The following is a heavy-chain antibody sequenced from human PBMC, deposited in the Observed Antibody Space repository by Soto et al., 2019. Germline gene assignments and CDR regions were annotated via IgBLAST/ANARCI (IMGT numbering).Heavy chain of an antibody. CDR3: AKDEIVVVTAIHDY. D-gene: IGHD2-21*02. V-gene: IGHV3-23*01. CDR1: GFTFSSYA. Sequence: GGSLRLSCAASGFTFSSYAMSWVRQAPGKWLEWVSAISGSGGSTYYADSVKGRFTISRDNSKNTLYLQMNSLRAEDTAVYYCAKDEIVVVTAIHDYWGQGTLVTVSS. CDR2: ISGSGGST. J-gene: IGHJ4*02.